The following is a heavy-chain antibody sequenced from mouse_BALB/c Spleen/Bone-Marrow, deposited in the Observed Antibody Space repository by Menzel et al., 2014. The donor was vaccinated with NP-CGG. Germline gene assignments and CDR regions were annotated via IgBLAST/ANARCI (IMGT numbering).Heavy chain of an antibody. Sequence: EVQLQQSGPELVKPGASVKISCKASGYSFTCYFMNWVMQSQGKSLEWIGRINPYNGDTFYNQKFKGKATLTVDKSSRTALMEHLSMATEDSTVYYCARSGYSGSCYFDYWGQGTTLTVSS. CDR1: GYSFTCYF. V-gene: IGHV1-20*02. J-gene: IGHJ2*01. CDR3: ARSGYSGSCYFDY. D-gene: IGHD1-1*01. CDR2: INPYNGDT.